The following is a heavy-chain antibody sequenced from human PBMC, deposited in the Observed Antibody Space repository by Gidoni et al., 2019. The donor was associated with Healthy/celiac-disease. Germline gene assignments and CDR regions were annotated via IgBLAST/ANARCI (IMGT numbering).Heavy chain of an antibody. J-gene: IGHJ4*02. Sequence: QVQLVQSGAEVKKPGSSVKVSCKASGGTFSSYAISWVRQAPGQGLEWMGGIIPIFGTANYAQKFQGRVTITADESTSTAYMELSSLRSEDTAVYYCARARPVVLRYFDWLLGYWGQGTLVTVSS. CDR2: IIPIFGTA. CDR1: GGTFSSYA. CDR3: ARARPVVLRYFDWLLGY. V-gene: IGHV1-69*01. D-gene: IGHD3-9*01.